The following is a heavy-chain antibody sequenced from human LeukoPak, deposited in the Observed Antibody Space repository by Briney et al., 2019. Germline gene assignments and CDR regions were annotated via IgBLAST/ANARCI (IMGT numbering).Heavy chain of an antibody. CDR2: IYYSGST. V-gene: IGHV4-39*07. D-gene: IGHD3-22*01. Sequence: SETLSLTCTVSGGSISSSSYYWGWIRQPPGKGLEWIGSIYYSGSTYYNASLKSRVTISVDTSKNQFSLKLNSVTAADTAVYYCARSPTYYYDSSGQHDAFDIWGQGTMVTVSS. CDR1: GGSISSSSYY. J-gene: IGHJ3*02. CDR3: ARSPTYYYDSSGQHDAFDI.